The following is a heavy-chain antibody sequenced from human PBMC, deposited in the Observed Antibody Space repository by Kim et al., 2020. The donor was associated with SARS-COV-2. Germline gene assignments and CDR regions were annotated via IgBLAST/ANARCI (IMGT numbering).Heavy chain of an antibody. Sequence: SETLSLTCAVYGGSFSGYYWSWIRQPPGKGLEWIGEINHSGSTNYNPSLKSRVTISVDTSKNQFSLKLSSVTAADTAVYYCARGRRIPAQHCSSTSCYALGFDYWGQGTLVTVSS. D-gene: IGHD2-2*01. V-gene: IGHV4-34*01. CDR2: INHSGST. J-gene: IGHJ4*02. CDR3: ARGRRIPAQHCSSTSCYALGFDY. CDR1: GGSFSGYY.